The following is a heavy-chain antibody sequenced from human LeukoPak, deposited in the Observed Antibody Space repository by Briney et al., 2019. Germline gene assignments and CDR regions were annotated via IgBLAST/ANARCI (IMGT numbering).Heavy chain of an antibody. V-gene: IGHV1-8*01. CDR3: ARGGGYSYGILDY. CDR1: GYTFTSYD. Sequence: ASVKVSCKASGYTFTSYDINWVRQATGQGLEWMGWMNPNSGNTGYAQKFQGRVSMTRNTSISTAYMELGSLKSEDTAVYYCARGGGYSYGILDYWAQGTPVTVSS. J-gene: IGHJ4*02. D-gene: IGHD5-18*01. CDR2: MNPNSGNT.